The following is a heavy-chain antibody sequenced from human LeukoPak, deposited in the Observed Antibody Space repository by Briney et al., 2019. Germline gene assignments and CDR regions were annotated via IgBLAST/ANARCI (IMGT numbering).Heavy chain of an antibody. D-gene: IGHD3-22*01. V-gene: IGHV4-59*11. CDR2: IYYSGKT. J-gene: IGHJ3*02. CDR3: ARLLDNDSSGDPDTFDM. Sequence: SETLSLTCAVSGGSISGHYWSWIRQPPGKELEWSGYIYYSGKTYYSPSLHSRVTISVDTSNNHFSLKLTSVTAADTAVYYCARLLDNDSSGDPDTFDMWGQGTMVTVSS. CDR1: GGSISGHY.